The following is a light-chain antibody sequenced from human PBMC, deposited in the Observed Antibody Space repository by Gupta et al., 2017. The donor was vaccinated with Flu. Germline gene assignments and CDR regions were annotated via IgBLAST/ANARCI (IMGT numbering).Light chain of an antibody. J-gene: IGKJ4*01. CDR2: AAS. CDR1: QGISSY. CDR3: QHRNSYPIT. V-gene: IGKV1-9*01. Sequence: DIQLTQSPSFLSASVGDRVTITCRASQGISSYLAWYQQKPGKAPKLLIYAASTLKSGVPSRFSGSGYGTEFTLTISSRQPEDFANYYCQHRNSYPITFGRGTXVEIK.